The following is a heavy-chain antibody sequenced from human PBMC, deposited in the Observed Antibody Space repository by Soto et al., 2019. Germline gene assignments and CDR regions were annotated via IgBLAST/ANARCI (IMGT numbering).Heavy chain of an antibody. Sequence: SETLSLTCAVYGGSFSGYYWSWIRQPPGKGLEWIGEINHSGSTNYNPSLKSRVTISVDTSKNQFSLKLSSVTAADTAVYYCARERTVLLWFGESSWFDPWGPGTLVTVSS. CDR3: ARERTVLLWFGESSWFDP. J-gene: IGHJ5*02. CDR2: INHSGST. V-gene: IGHV4-34*01. CDR1: GGSFSGYY. D-gene: IGHD3-10*01.